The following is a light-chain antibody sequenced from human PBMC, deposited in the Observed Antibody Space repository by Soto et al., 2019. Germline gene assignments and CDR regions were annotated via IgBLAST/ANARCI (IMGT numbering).Light chain of an antibody. CDR2: AAS. CDR3: QQYKSYLRT. V-gene: IGKV1-5*01. Sequence: DIQMTQSPSTLSASVGDRVTITCRASQTISSWLAWYQQKPGKAPKLLIYAASTLESGVSSRFSGLGSGTEFTLTINSLQPEDFATYYCQQYKSYLRTFGQGTKVDIK. CDR1: QTISSW. J-gene: IGKJ1*01.